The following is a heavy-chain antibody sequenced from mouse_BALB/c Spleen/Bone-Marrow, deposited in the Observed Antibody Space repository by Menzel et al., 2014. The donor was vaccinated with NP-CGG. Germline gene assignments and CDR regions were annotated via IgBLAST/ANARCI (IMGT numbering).Heavy chain of an antibody. V-gene: IGHV5-17*02. CDR2: IGSGSSTI. Sequence: EVKLVESGGGFVQPGASVKLSCAASGFNFSSFGMHWVRQAPEKGLEWVAYIGSGSSTIIYAHTVKGRFTVSRDNPKNTLFLQMTSLRSEDAAKYYCKGGGIWDDFDYWGQGTSVTVSS. J-gene: IGHJ2*02. CDR1: GFNFSSFG. CDR3: KGGGIWDDFDY. D-gene: IGHD4-1*01.